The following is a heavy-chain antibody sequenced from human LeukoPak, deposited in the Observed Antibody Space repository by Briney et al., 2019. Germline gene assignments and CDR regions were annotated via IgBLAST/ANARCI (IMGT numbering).Heavy chain of an antibody. D-gene: IGHD2-15*01. V-gene: IGHV4-39*01. CDR3: ARATDCSGGSCSEYYYYYMDV. CDR2: IYYSGST. Sequence: SSETLSLTCTVSGGSISSSSYYWGWIRQPPGKGLEWIGSIYYSGSTYYNPSLKSRVTISVDTSKNQFSPKLSSVTAADTAVYYCARATDCSGGSCSEYYYYYMDVWGKGTTVTISS. J-gene: IGHJ6*03. CDR1: GGSISSSSYY.